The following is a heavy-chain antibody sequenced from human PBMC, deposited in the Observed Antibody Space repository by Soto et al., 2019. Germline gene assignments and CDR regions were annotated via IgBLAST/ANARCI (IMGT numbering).Heavy chain of an antibody. CDR1: GFTFSTYG. CDR2: ISYDGSNK. D-gene: IGHD5-18*01. Sequence: QVQLVESGGGVVQPGRSLRLSCAASGFTFSTYGMHWVRQAPGKGLEWVAVISYDGSNKYYADSVKGRFTISRDNSKNTLYLQMSSQRAEDTAVYYCAKGFSYSVIDYWGQGTLVTVSS. CDR3: AKGFSYSVIDY. V-gene: IGHV3-30*18. J-gene: IGHJ4*02.